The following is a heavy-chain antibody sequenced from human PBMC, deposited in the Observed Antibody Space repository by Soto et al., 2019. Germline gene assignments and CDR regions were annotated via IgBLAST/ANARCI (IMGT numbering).Heavy chain of an antibody. V-gene: IGHV1-69*01. CDR3: AREGFVVVPAAMAWDNWFDP. CDR1: GGTFSSYA. CDR2: IIPIFGTA. D-gene: IGHD2-2*01. J-gene: IGHJ5*02. Sequence: QVQLVQSGAEVKKPGSSVKVSCKASGGTFSSYAISWVRQAPGQGLEWMGGIIPIFGTANYAQKFQGRVTITADESTSTAYMELSSLRSDDTAVYYCAREGFVVVPAAMAWDNWFDPWGQGTLVTVSS.